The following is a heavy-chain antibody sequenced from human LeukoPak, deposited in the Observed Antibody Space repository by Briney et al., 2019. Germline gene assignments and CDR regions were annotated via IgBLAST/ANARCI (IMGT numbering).Heavy chain of an antibody. CDR1: GGSPSRYN. CDR3: ARESGYSYGYGPDYYYYGMDV. CDR2: IYYSGST. D-gene: IGHD5-18*01. J-gene: IGHJ6*02. Sequence: PETLSLTRTVPGGSPSRYNWSSIRHPPGKGLEWIGYIYYSGSTNYNPSLKSRVTISVDTSKNQFSPKLSSVTAADTAVYYCARESGYSYGYGPDYYYYGMDVWGQGTTATVSS. V-gene: IGHV4-59*01.